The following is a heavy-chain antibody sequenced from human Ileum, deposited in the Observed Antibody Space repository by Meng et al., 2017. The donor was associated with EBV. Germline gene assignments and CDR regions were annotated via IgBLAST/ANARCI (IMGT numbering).Heavy chain of an antibody. CDR2: IYYSEST. D-gene: IGHD3-22*01. CDR1: GCSISRGEYY. Sequence: QHLSGPRLVTHSPTLSLTCTVSGCSISRGEYYWSSIRQPPGKGLEWIGYIYYSESTYYNPSLKSRVTISVDTSKNHFSLKLRSVTAADTGXYYCARGSTFILVDWGQGTLVTVAS. J-gene: IGHJ4*02. V-gene: IGHV4-30-4*01. CDR3: ARGSTFILVD.